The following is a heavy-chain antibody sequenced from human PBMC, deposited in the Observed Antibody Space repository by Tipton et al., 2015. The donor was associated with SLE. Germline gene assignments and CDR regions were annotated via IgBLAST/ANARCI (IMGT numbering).Heavy chain of an antibody. CDR1: GFTFSSYG. Sequence: GSLRLSCAASGFTFSSYGMSWVRQAPGKGLEWVSAISGSGGSTDYADSVKGRFTISRDNSKNTLYLQMNSLRAEDTAVYYCARGQFGGAAVGSWSVDYWGQGTLVTVSS. D-gene: IGHD6-13*01. J-gene: IGHJ4*02. V-gene: IGHV3-23*01. CDR3: ARGQFGGAAVGSWSVDY. CDR2: ISGSGGST.